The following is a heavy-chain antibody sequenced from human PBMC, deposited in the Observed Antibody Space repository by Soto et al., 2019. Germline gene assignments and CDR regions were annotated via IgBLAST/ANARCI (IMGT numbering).Heavy chain of an antibody. CDR3: ALPPYDSSGYDTHYYYYGMDV. J-gene: IGHJ6*02. V-gene: IGHV5-51*03. Sequence: PGKSLKISCKGSGYSFTSYWIGWVRQMPGKGLEWMGIIYPGDSDTRYSPSFQGQVTISADKSISTAYLQWSSLKASDTAMYYCALPPYDSSGYDTHYYYYGMDVWGQGTTVTVSS. CDR2: IYPGDSDT. D-gene: IGHD3-22*01. CDR1: GYSFTSYW.